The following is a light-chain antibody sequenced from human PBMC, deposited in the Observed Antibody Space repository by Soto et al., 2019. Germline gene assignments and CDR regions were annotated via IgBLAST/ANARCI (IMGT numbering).Light chain of an antibody. CDR3: SSYEGSSTYV. CDR1: SSDVGSYNL. J-gene: IGLJ1*01. CDR2: EVS. V-gene: IGLV2-23*02. Sequence: QSALTQPASVSGSPGRSITISCTGTSSDVGSYNLVSWYQQHPGKAPKLMIYEVSKRPSGVSNRFSGSKSGNTASLTISGFQAEEEADYYCSSYEGSSTYVSGTGTKVTV.